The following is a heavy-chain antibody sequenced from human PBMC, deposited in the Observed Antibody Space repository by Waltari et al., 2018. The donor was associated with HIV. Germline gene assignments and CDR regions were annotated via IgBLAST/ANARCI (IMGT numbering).Heavy chain of an antibody. J-gene: IGHJ4*02. V-gene: IGHV1-18*01. CDR2: ISPYKGNT. D-gene: IGHD3-10*01. Sequence: QVQLVQSGAEVKKPGASVKVSRKASGYTFTSYGISWVRQAPGQGLEWMGWISPYKGNTNDAQKLQGRGTMTTDTSTSTAYMELRSLRSDDTAVYYCARDRGYYYGSGSQLFWGQGTLVTVSS. CDR1: GYTFTSYG. CDR3: ARDRGYYYGSGSQLF.